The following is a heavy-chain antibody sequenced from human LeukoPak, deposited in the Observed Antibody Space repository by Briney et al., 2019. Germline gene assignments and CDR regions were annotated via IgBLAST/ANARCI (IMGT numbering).Heavy chain of an antibody. V-gene: IGHV4-59*01. Sequence: SETLSLTCTVSGGSISSYYWSWIRQPPGKGLEGIGYIYYSGSTNYNPSLKSRVTISVDTSKNQFSLKLSSVTAADTAVYYCARDASVAGGFDYWGQGTLVTVSS. CDR2: IYYSGST. CDR3: ARDASVAGGFDY. CDR1: GGSISSYY. D-gene: IGHD6-19*01. J-gene: IGHJ4*02.